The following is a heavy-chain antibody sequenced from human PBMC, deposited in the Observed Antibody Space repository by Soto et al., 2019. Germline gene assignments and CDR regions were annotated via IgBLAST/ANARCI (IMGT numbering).Heavy chain of an antibody. CDR2: IYYTGNT. D-gene: IGHD7-27*01. CDR1: GGSIGGYY. CDR3: AREPLWGSAKYFDY. J-gene: IGHJ4*02. Sequence: SGTLSLTRTASGGSIGGYYWTWIRQPPGKGPEWIGYIYYTGNTNYNPSLKSRVTISVDTSKNQFSLKLSSVTAADTAVYYCAREPLWGSAKYFDYWGQGTLVTVSS. V-gene: IGHV4-59*01.